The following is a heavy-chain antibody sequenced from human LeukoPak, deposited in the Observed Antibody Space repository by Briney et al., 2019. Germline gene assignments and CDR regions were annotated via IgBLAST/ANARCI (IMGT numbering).Heavy chain of an antibody. CDR3: AKDKRMVRGNYAFDI. V-gene: IGHV3-30*18. CDR2: ISYDGSNK. D-gene: IGHD3-10*01. CDR1: GFTFSSYG. Sequence: GGSLRLSCAASGFTFSSYGMHWVRQAPGKGLEWVAVISYDGSNKYYADSVKGRFTISRDNAKNSLYLQMNSPRAEDTALYYCAKDKRMVRGNYAFDIWGQGTMVTVSS. J-gene: IGHJ3*02.